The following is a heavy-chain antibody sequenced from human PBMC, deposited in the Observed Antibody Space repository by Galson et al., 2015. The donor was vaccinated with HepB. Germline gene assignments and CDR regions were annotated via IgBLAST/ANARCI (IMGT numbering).Heavy chain of an antibody. CDR3: SRSKRVRMGAYFDF. D-gene: IGHD3-16*01. CDR2: ISSDGTSR. J-gene: IGHJ4*02. V-gene: IGHV3-30-3*01. CDR1: GFTFSNYS. Sequence: SLRLSCAGSGFTFSNYSIHWVRQAPGKGLEWVAVISSDGTSRYYADSVKGRFTISRDNSKNTVYLQMNSLRTEDTAVYFCSRSKRVRMGAYFDFWGQGTLITVSS.